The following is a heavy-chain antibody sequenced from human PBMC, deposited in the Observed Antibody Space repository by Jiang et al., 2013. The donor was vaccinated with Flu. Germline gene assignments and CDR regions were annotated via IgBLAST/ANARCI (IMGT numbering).Heavy chain of an antibody. CDR3: ARIAHRGGGSCYRGYGMDV. J-gene: IGHJ6*02. V-gene: IGHV2-70*11. Sequence: KPTQTLTLTCTFSGFSLSTSGMCVSWIRQPPGKALEWLARIDWDDDKYYSTSLKTRLTISKDTSKNQVVLTMTNMDPVDTATYYCARIAHRGGGSCYRGYGMDVWGQGTTVTVSS. CDR1: GFSLSTSGMC. CDR2: IDWDDDK. D-gene: IGHD2-15*01.